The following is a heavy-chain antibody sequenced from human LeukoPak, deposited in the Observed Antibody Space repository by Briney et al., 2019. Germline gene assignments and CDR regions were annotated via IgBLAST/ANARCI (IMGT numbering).Heavy chain of an antibody. V-gene: IGHV3-48*03. Sequence: PGGSLRLSCAASGFTFSNYEMNWVRQAPGKGLEWVSYISSSGSTIYYADSVKGRFTISRDNAKNSLYLQMNSLRVEDTALYYCAKDSGSSSGYESWFDPWGQGALVTVSS. CDR2: ISSSGSTI. J-gene: IGHJ5*02. CDR3: AKDSGSSSGYESWFDP. CDR1: GFTFSNYE. D-gene: IGHD5-12*01.